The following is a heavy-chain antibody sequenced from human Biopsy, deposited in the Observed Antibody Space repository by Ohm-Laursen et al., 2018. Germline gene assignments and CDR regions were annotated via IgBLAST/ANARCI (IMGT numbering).Heavy chain of an antibody. Sequence: SLRLSCSASGFSVSSYDMNWVRQTPGKGLEWISYISETSSHIYDADSVRGRFTVARDIAKNSLYLQLNSLRVEDTAVYYCAREQPALSGGGSWFDSWGQGTLVIVS. CDR1: GFSVSSYD. V-gene: IGHV3-21*01. CDR2: ISETSSHI. D-gene: IGHD6-19*01. J-gene: IGHJ5*01. CDR3: AREQPALSGGGSWFDS.